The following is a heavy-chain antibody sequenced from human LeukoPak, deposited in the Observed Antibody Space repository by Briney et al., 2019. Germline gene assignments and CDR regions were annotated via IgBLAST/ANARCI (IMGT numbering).Heavy chain of an antibody. CDR1: GFIVNSNY. CDR3: AKVRAPSGWFNSDY. Sequence: GGSLRLSCAASGFIVNSNYMNWVRQAPGKGLEWVSVLYSDDTTYYADSVKGRFTISRDNSKNTLYLQMNSLRVEDTAAYYCAKVRAPSGWFNSDYWGQGTLVTVSS. J-gene: IGHJ4*02. D-gene: IGHD6-19*01. CDR2: LYSDDTT. V-gene: IGHV3-53*01.